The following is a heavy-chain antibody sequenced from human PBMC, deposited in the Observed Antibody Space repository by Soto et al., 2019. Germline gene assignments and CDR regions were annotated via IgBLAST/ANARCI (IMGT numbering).Heavy chain of an antibody. J-gene: IGHJ3*02. CDR3: ARGEVGNGSTPSAFDI. D-gene: IGHD2-8*01. CDR1: GGSISSYY. CDR2: IYYSGST. V-gene: IGHV4-59*08. Sequence: SETLSLTCTVSGGSISSYYWSWIRQPPGKGLEWIGYIYYSGSTNYNPSLKSRVTISVDTSKNQFSLKLSSVTAADTAVYYCARGEVGNGSTPSAFDIWGQGTMVTVSS.